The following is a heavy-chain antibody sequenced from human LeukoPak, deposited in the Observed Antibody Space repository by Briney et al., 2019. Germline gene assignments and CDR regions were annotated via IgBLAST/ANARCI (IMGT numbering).Heavy chain of an antibody. CDR2: INSDGSST. Sequence: GGSLRLSCAASGFTFSSYWMHWVRQAPGKGLVWVSRINSDGSSTNYADSVKGRFTISRDNAKNTLYLQMNSLRAEDTAVYYCARDTEEYYFDYWGQGTLVTVSS. J-gene: IGHJ4*02. D-gene: IGHD2-8*02. CDR1: GFTFSSYW. V-gene: IGHV3-74*01. CDR3: ARDTEEYYFDY.